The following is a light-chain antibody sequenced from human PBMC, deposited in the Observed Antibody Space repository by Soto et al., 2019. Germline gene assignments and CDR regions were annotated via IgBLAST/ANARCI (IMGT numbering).Light chain of an antibody. CDR2: GAS. J-gene: IGKJ1*01. Sequence: EIVLTQSPGTLSLFPGERATLSCRASQSVGNNYLAWYQQRPGQAPSLLIYGASSRASGIPDRFSGSGSGTDLTLTITRLEPEDFAVYFCQQYVSTPWTFGQGTKVDIK. V-gene: IGKV3-20*01. CDR3: QQYVSTPWT. CDR1: QSVGNNY.